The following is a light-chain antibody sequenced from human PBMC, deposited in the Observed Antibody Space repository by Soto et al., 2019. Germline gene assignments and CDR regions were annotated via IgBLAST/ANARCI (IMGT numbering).Light chain of an antibody. Sequence: DIQLTQSPSFLSASVEDRVTISCRASYDISSSLAWYQQEPGKPPKLLIYDSSNLQTGVPSRFKGSGSGRKFNLTISGLPFADFATHFSQQLSHYPYTFGQRTQLEI. CDR2: DSS. J-gene: IGKJ2*01. V-gene: IGKV1-9*01. CDR3: QQLSHYPYT. CDR1: YDISSS.